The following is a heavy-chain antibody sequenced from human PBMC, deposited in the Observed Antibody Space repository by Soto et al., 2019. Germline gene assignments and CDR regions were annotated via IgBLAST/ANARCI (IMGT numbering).Heavy chain of an antibody. V-gene: IGHV4-34*01. CDR2: INHSGST. Sequence: SETLSLTCAVYGGSFSGYYWSWIRQPPGKGLEWIGEINHSGSTNYNPSLKSRVTISVDTSKNQFSLKLSSVTAADTAVYYCARGGSSSSLHYYGMDVWGQGTTVTVSS. CDR3: ARGGSSSSLHYYGMDV. CDR1: GGSFSGYY. J-gene: IGHJ6*02. D-gene: IGHD6-6*01.